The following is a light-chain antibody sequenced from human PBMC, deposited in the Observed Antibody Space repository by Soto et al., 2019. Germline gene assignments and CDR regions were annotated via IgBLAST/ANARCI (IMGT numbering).Light chain of an antibody. CDR3: HQYKTYPLT. CDR1: QGIDNF. V-gene: IGKV1-16*01. CDR2: DAS. Sequence: DIQMTQSPSSLSASIGDRVTITCRASQGIDNFLAWFQQTPGKARKSLIYDASSLHSGVPSRFSGSGSGTDFTLPISSLQPEDFGTYYCHQYKTYPLTFGGGTKVEIK. J-gene: IGKJ4*01.